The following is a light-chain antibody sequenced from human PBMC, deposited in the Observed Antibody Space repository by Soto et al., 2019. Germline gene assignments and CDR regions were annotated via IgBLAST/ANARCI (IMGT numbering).Light chain of an antibody. Sequence: VLTQPPSASGTPGQRVTISCSGGSSNIGSKPVNWYQQLPGTAPKLLIYNNNRRPSGVPDRFSGSKSGTSASLAISGLQSEDEADYYCAAWDDSLNGYVFGTGTKV. CDR1: SSNIGSKP. J-gene: IGLJ1*01. CDR3: AAWDDSLNGYV. CDR2: NNN. V-gene: IGLV1-44*01.